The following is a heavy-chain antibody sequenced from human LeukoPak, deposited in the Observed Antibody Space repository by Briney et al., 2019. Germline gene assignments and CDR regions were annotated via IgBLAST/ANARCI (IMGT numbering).Heavy chain of an antibody. CDR2: IIHSGGT. V-gene: IGHV4-34*01. Sequence: SETLSLTCAMYGGSFRGYYWSWIRQPPGKGLEWIGEIIHSGGTNYNPSLKSRATISVDTSKNQFPLKLSSVTAADTAVYYCARGAEKYSGYDWGGHAFDIWGQGTMVTASS. CDR1: GGSFRGYY. J-gene: IGHJ3*02. CDR3: ARGAEKYSGYDWGGHAFDI. D-gene: IGHD5-12*01.